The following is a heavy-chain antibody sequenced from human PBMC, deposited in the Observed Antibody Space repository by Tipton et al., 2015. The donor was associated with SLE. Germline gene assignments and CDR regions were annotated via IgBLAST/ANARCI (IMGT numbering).Heavy chain of an antibody. CDR2: IYTSGST. CDR3: ARESDATNYYYYYMDV. J-gene: IGHJ6*03. CDR1: GGSISSYY. V-gene: IGHV4-4*07. D-gene: IGHD1-26*01. Sequence: TLSLTCTVSGGSISSYYWSWIRQPAGKGLEWMGRIYTSGSTNYKPSLKSRVTISVDTSKNQFSLKLSSVTAADTAVYYCARESDATNYYYYYMDVWGKGTTVTVSS.